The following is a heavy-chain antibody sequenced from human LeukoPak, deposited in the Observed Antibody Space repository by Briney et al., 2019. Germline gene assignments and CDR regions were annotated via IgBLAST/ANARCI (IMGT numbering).Heavy chain of an antibody. D-gene: IGHD3-22*01. J-gene: IGHJ3*02. CDR3: ARYRYYYDISSRAFDI. CDR1: GFTFSDYY. V-gene: IGHV3-11*03. CDR2: ISSSSSYT. Sequence: GGSLRLSCAASGFTFSDYYMSWVRQAPGKGLEWVSYISSSSSYTNYADSVKSRFTISRDNAKSTLYLQMNSLRAEDTAVYYCARYRYYYDISSRAFDIWGQGTMVTVSS.